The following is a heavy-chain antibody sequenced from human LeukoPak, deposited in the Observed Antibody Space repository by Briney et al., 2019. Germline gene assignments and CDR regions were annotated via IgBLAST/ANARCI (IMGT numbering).Heavy chain of an antibody. V-gene: IGHV4-34*01. J-gene: IGHJ6*03. CDR1: GGSFSGYY. CDR3: ARVIKGLHLRHYYYYYMDV. Sequence: SETLSLTCAVYGGSFSGYYWSWIRQPPGKGLEWIGEINHSGSTNYNPSLKSRVTISVDTSKNQFSLKLSSVTAADTAVYYCARVIKGLHLRHYYYYYMDVWGKGTTVTVPS. CDR2: INHSGST. D-gene: IGHD2-15*01.